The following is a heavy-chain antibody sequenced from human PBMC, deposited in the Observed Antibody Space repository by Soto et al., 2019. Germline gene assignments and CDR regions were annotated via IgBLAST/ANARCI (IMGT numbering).Heavy chain of an antibody. CDR2: IYYSGST. V-gene: IGHV4-31*03. CDR3: ARSYYYGYSEY. CDR1: GGSISSGGYY. D-gene: IGHD3-10*01. Sequence: TLSLSCTVSGGSISSGGYYWSGIRLHPGKGLEWLGYIYYSGSTYYNSSLKSRVTISVDTSKSQFSLKLSSVPAADTAVYYCARSYYYGYSEYWDQGTRVTVAS. J-gene: IGHJ4*02.